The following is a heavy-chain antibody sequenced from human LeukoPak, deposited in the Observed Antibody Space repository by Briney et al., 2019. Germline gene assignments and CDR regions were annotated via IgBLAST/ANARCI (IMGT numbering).Heavy chain of an antibody. D-gene: IGHD2-15*01. CDR2: INTNTGNP. CDR3: ARTSTRYCSGGSCFWFDS. J-gene: IGHJ5*01. CDR1: GYTFTSYA. Sequence: ASVKVSCKASGYTFTSYAMNWVRQAPGQGLEWMGWINTNTGNPTYAQGFTGRVVFSLDTSVSTAYLQISSLKAEDTAVYYCARTSTRYCSGGSCFWFDSWGRGTLVTVSS. V-gene: IGHV7-4-1*02.